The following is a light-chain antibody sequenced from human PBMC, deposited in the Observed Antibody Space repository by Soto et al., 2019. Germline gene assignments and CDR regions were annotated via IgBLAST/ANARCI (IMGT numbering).Light chain of an antibody. Sequence: QSVLTQPRSVSGSPGQSVTISCTGTSSDVCGYNYVSWYQQHPGKAPKLMIYDVSKRPSGVPDRFSGSKPGNTASLTISGLQAEDEADYYCCSYAGSYPFVFGTGTKVTVL. J-gene: IGLJ1*01. CDR1: SSDVCGYNY. CDR3: CSYAGSYPFV. CDR2: DVS. V-gene: IGLV2-11*01.